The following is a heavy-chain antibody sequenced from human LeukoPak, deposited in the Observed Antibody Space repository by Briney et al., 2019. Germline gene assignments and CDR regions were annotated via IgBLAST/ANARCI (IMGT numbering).Heavy chain of an antibody. Sequence: SETLSLTCTVSGGSISSSGYYWGWIRQPPGKGLEWIGSIYYSGSTYYNPSLKSRVSISADTSKNQFSLKLSSVTAADTAVYYCARLPYSSSSRLDYWGQGTLVTVSS. D-gene: IGHD6-6*01. CDR2: IYYSGST. J-gene: IGHJ4*02. V-gene: IGHV4-39*01. CDR3: ARLPYSSSSRLDY. CDR1: GGSISSSGYY.